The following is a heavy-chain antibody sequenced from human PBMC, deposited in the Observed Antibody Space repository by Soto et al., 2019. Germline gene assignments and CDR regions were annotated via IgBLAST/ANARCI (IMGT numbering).Heavy chain of an antibody. CDR1: GYSFTTYW. Sequence: PGESLTISCKASGYSFTTYWIGWVRQMPGKGLEWMGIIYPGDSDTRYSPSFQGQVTISADKSISTAYLQWSSLQASDTAMYYFARLEMGAAVGTWSIDYWGQGTVVTVS. D-gene: IGHD6-13*01. CDR2: IYPGDSDT. V-gene: IGHV5-51*01. J-gene: IGHJ4*02. CDR3: ARLEMGAAVGTWSIDY.